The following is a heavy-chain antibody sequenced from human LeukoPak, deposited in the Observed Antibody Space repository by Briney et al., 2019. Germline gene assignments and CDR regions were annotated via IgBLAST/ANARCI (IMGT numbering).Heavy chain of an antibody. CDR2: TSGSDITV. CDR3: ARDFRFLDGY. D-gene: IGHD3-3*01. V-gene: IGHV3-48*03. J-gene: IGHJ4*02. CDR1: AFTLSSYE. Sequence: GGALRLSCVASAFTLSSYETSWVRDTPEEGVEWISYTSGSDITVYFAESVKGRLTITRDNAKNSLYLQMNSLRAEDTAMYYCARDFRFLDGYWGQGTLVTVSS.